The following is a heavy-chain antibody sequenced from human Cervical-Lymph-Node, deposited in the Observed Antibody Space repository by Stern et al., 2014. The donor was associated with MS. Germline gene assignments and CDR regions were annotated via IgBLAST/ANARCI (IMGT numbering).Heavy chain of an antibody. CDR1: PYSLSSGYY. CDR2: THRRGST. V-gene: IGHV4-38-2*02. J-gene: IGHJ4*02. CDR3: ARWGYGDYEADY. D-gene: IGHD4-17*01. Sequence: QLQLQESGPRLVKPSETLSLTCSVSPYSLSSGYYWAWIRQSPGKGLEWMGTTHRRGSTYYNPSLKSRVTISADTSKNQFFLMLTSVAAADTAVYYCARWGYGDYEADYWGQGTLVTVSS.